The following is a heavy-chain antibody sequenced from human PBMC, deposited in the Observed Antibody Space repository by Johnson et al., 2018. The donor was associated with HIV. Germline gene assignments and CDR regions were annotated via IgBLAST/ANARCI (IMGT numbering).Heavy chain of an antibody. CDR1: GFTFSNAW. CDR2: IKQDGSEK. J-gene: IGHJ3*01. CDR3: AKVADPYCGGDCYSWLFAFDF. Sequence: VQLVESGGDVARPGGSLRLSCAASGFTFSNAWMSWVRQAPGKGLEWVANIKQDGSEKYSVDSVKGRFTISRDNSKNTLSLQMSSLRAEDTAVYYCAKVADPYCGGDCYSWLFAFDFWGHGTMVTVSS. V-gene: IGHV3-7*02. D-gene: IGHD2-21*02.